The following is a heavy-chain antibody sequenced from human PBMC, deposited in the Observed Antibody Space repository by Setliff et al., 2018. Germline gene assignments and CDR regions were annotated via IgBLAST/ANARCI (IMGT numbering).Heavy chain of an antibody. CDR2: IYSDGSST. D-gene: IGHD3-10*01. CDR1: GFTFSNYA. V-gene: IGHV3-23*03. Sequence: LRLSCAASGFTFSNYAMNWVRQAPGKGLEWVSVIYSDGSSTYYGDSVKGRFTISRDNSQNTLYLQMNSLRAEDTAVYYCAKDRPQGVNGRPFDYWAGEPWSPSPQ. CDR3: AKDRPQGVNGRPFDY. J-gene: IGHJ4*02.